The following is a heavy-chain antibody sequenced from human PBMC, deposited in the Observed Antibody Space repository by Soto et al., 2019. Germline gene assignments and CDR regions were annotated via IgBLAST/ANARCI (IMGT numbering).Heavy chain of an antibody. J-gene: IGHJ4*02. CDR2: INPSGGTT. CDR3: AKPLSPFSSSYIDY. CDR1: GYTFISYH. Sequence: ASVKVSCKASGYTFISYHMHWVRQAPGQGLEWMGIINPSGGTTTYAQKFQGRVTMTRDTSTSTVYMELSSLRAEDTAVYYCAKPLSPFSSSYIDYWAQGTLVTVSS. D-gene: IGHD3-22*01. V-gene: IGHV1-46*01.